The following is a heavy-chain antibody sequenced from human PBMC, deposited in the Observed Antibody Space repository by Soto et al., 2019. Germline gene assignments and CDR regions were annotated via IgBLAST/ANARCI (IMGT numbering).Heavy chain of an antibody. D-gene: IGHD1-20*01. CDR1: GFSFSDYY. J-gene: IGHJ4*02. Sequence: PGGSLRLSCAASGFSFSDYYMGWIRQAPGKGLEWVSFISSSSGYTNYADSVKGRFTISRDNAKNSLYLQMNSLRAEDTAVYYCATITSYSFDYWGQGT. V-gene: IGHV3-11*03. CDR3: ATITSYSFDY. CDR2: ISSSSGYT.